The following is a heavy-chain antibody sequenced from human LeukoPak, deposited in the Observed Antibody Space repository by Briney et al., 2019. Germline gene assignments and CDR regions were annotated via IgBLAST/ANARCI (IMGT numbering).Heavy chain of an antibody. CDR2: IYYSGST. D-gene: IGHD2-2*01. CDR1: GGSISSYY. J-gene: IGHJ4*02. Sequence: PSETLSLTCTVSGGSISSYYWSWIRQPPGKGLEWIGYIYYSGSTNYNPSLKSRVTISVDTSKNQFSLKLSSVTAADTAVYYCARGPRRYCSSTSCTYYFDYWGQGTLVTVSS. V-gene: IGHV4-59*01. CDR3: ARGPRRYCSSTSCTYYFDY.